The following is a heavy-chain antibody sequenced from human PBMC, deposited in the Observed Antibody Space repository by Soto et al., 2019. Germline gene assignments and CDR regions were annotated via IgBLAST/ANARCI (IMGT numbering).Heavy chain of an antibody. CDR2: ISGSGGST. J-gene: IGHJ2*01. V-gene: IGHV3-23*01. D-gene: IGHD4-17*01. CDR1: GFAFSSYA. CDR3: AKEIGDSVWYFDL. Sequence: LRLSCAASGFAFSSYAMSWVRQAPGKGLEWVSAISGSGGSTYYADSVKGRFTISRDNSKNTLYLQMNSLRAEDTAVYYCAKEIGDSVWYFDLWGRGTPVTVPS.